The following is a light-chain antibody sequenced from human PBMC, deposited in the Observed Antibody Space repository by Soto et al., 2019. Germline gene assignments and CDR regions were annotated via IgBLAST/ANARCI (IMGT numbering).Light chain of an antibody. Sequence: DIQMTQSPSSLSASVGDRVTITCRASQSISSYLNWYQQKPGKAPKLLIYAASSLQSGVPSRFSGSGSGTGFTSTNRSPQTENFSTFFRQQKYKTPWKVRPGNKVEIK. CDR1: QSISSY. V-gene: IGKV1-39*01. J-gene: IGKJ1*01. CDR3: QQKYKTPWK. CDR2: AAS.